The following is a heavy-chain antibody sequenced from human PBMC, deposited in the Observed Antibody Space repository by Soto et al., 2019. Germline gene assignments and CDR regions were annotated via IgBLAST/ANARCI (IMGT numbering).Heavy chain of an antibody. D-gene: IGHD3-22*01. V-gene: IGHV3-7*03. CDR1: GFTFTSYS. CDR3: AKGSLDYSDSGTYLPFDY. J-gene: IGHJ4*02. Sequence: GGSLRLSCAVSGFTFTSYSMSWVRQAPGEGLEWVANIQQDGSEKYYVDSVKGRFTISRDNAKNTLFLQMKSLRADDTAVYYCAKGSLDYSDSGTYLPFDYWGQGTPVTVSS. CDR2: IQQDGSEK.